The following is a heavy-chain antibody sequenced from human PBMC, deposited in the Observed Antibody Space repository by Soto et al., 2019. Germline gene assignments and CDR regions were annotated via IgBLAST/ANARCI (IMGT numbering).Heavy chain of an antibody. CDR3: ARAWTTAAGMGFDY. J-gene: IGHJ4*02. D-gene: IGHD6-13*01. CDR2: IWYDGSNK. CDR1: GFTFSSYG. V-gene: IGHV3-33*01. Sequence: QVQLVESGGGVVQPGRSLRLSCAASGFTFSSYGMHWVRQAPGKGLEWVAVIWYDGSNKYYADSVKGRFTISRDNSKNQLYLQMNSLRAEDTAVYYCARAWTTAAGMGFDYWGQGTLVTVSS.